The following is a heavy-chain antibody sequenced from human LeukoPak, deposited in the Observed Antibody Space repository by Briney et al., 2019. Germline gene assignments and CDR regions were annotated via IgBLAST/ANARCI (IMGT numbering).Heavy chain of an antibody. J-gene: IGHJ4*02. Sequence: PSETLSLTCTVSGGSISSGSYYWSWIRQPPGKGLEWIGYIYYSGSTNYNPSLKSRVTISVDTSKNQFSLKLSSVTAADTAVYYCARADYYDSSGYYPGYWGQGTLVTVSS. D-gene: IGHD3-22*01. V-gene: IGHV4-61*01. CDR3: ARADYYDSSGYYPGY. CDR2: IYYSGST. CDR1: GGSISSGSYY.